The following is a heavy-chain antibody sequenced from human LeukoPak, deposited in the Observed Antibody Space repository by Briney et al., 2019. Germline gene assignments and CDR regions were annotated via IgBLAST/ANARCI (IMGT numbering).Heavy chain of an antibody. CDR3: ATKMATIDY. CDR1: GFTFSSYA. Sequence: PGGSLRLPCAASGFTFSSYAMRWVRQAPGKGLEWVSAISGSGGSTYYADSVKGRFTISRDNSNNTLYLQMNSLRAEDTAVYYCATKMATIDYWGQGTLVTVSS. V-gene: IGHV3-23*01. D-gene: IGHD5-24*01. CDR2: ISGSGGST. J-gene: IGHJ4*02.